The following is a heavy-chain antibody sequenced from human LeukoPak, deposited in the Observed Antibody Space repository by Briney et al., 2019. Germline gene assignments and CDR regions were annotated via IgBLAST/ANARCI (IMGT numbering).Heavy chain of an antibody. D-gene: IGHD3-16*01. J-gene: IGHJ4*02. CDR3: AKGTTDYDASDPLDF. Sequence: GGSLRLSCPASGFTFSSYAMTWVRQAPGKGLEWVSAITGSGDSAYYSDSVKGRCTIPRDQSKSTVYLQMTSLRAEDTAVFYCAKGTTDYDASDPLDFWGQGTLVTVSS. CDR1: GFTFSSYA. CDR2: ITGSGDSA. V-gene: IGHV3-23*01.